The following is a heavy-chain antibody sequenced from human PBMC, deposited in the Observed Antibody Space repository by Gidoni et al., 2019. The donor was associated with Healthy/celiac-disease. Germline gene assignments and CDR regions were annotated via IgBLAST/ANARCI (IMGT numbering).Heavy chain of an antibody. V-gene: IGHV4-59*01. Sequence: QVQLQESGPGLVKPSETLSLTCTVSGGSISSYYWSWIRQPPGKGLEWIGYIYYSGSTNYNPSLKSRVTISVDTSKNQFSLKLSSVTAADTAVYYCARSGRRRTNFDPWGQGTLVTVSS. CDR2: IYYSGST. CDR3: ARSGRRRTNFDP. CDR1: GGSISSYY. D-gene: IGHD3-10*01. J-gene: IGHJ5*02.